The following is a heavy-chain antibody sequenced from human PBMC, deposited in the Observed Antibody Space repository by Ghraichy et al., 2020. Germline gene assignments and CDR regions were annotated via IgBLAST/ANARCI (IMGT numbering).Heavy chain of an antibody. V-gene: IGHV3-30*18. CDR3: AKDYYDSSGYYFDY. CDR2: ISYDGSNK. D-gene: IGHD3-22*01. CDR1: GFTFSSYG. J-gene: IGHJ4*02. Sequence: LSLTCAASGFTFSSYGMHWVRQAPGKGLEWVAVISYDGSNKYYADSVKGRFTISRDNSKNTLYLQMNSLRAEDTAVYYCAKDYYDSSGYYFDYWGQGTLVTVSS.